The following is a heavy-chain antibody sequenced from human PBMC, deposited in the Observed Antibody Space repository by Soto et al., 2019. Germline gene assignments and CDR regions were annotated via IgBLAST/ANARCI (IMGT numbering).Heavy chain of an antibody. CDR2: TYYRSKWYN. J-gene: IGHJ6*02. V-gene: IGHV6-1*01. D-gene: IGHD3-10*01. CDR1: GDRVSSNSAA. Sequence: SPTLSLTCAISGDRVSSNSAAWTWIRPSPSRGLEWLGRTYYRSKWYNDYAVSVKSRITINPDTSKNQFSLQLNSVTPEDTAVYYCARGSHGMDVWGQGTTVTVSS. CDR3: ARGSHGMDV.